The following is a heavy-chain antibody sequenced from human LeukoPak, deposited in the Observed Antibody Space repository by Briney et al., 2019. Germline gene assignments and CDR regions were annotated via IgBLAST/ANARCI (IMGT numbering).Heavy chain of an antibody. D-gene: IGHD2-2*01. J-gene: IGHJ5*02. CDR2: ISWNSGSI. CDR1: GFTFDDYT. V-gene: IGHV3-9*01. CDR3: AKGTYQLLYNWFDP. Sequence: GGSLRLSCAASGFTFDDYTMRWVRQAPGKGLEWVSGISWNSGSIGYADSVKGRFTISRDNAKNSLYLQMNSLRAEDTALYYCAKGTYQLLYNWFDPWGQGTLVTVSS.